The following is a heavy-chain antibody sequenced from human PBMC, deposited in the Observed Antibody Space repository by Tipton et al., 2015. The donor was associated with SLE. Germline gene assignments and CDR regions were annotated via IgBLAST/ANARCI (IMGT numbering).Heavy chain of an antibody. V-gene: IGHV3-53*05. D-gene: IGHD4-17*01. J-gene: IGHJ1*01. CDR2: LHSGGYT. CDR3: AKGGLDYGDYSGVYFQH. CDR1: GFTVSANY. Sequence: SLRLSCAASGFTVSANYMSWVRQTPGKGLEWVSILHSGGYTNYADSVKGRFTVSRDNSKNTLYLQMNSLRTEDTAVYYCAKGGLDYGDYSGVYFQHWGQGALVTVSS.